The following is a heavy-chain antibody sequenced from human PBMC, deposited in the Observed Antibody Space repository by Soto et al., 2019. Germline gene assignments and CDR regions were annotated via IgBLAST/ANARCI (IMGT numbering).Heavy chain of an antibody. V-gene: IGHV4-31*03. J-gene: IGHJ4*02. CDR2: FYYSGST. CDR1: GGSISSGGYY. CDR3: ATQYPWGWGYLNY. D-gene: IGHD2-15*01. Sequence: PSETLSLTCTVSGGSISSGGYYWSWIRQHPGKGLEWIGYFYYSGSTFYNPSLKSRLTISLDTSKNHLSLKLSSVTAADTAVYYCATQYPWGWGYLNYWGQGTLVTVSS.